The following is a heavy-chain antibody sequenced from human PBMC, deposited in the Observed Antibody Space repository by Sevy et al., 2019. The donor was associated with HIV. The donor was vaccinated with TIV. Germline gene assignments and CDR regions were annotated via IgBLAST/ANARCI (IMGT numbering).Heavy chain of an antibody. CDR3: AKAKGSGSYYTGGEY. J-gene: IGHJ4*02. Sequence: GGSLRLSCAASGFTFSSYAMSWVRQAPGKGLEWVSAISGSGGSTYYADSVKGRFTISRDNSKNTLYLQMNSLRAEDTALYYCAKAKGSGSYYTGGEYWGQGTLVTVSS. D-gene: IGHD3-10*01. CDR1: GFTFSSYA. V-gene: IGHV3-23*01. CDR2: ISGSGGST.